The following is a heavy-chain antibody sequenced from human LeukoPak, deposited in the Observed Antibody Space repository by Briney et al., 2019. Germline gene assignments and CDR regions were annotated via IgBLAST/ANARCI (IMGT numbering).Heavy chain of an antibody. J-gene: IGHJ4*02. D-gene: IGHD3-22*01. CDR3: ARSPLGEYDSSGYYYAPNYFDY. Sequence: GGSLRLSCAASGFTVSSNYMSWVRQAPGKGLEWVSVIYSGGSTYYADSVKGRFTISRDNSKNTLYLQMNSLRAEDTAVYYCARSPLGEYDSSGYYYAPNYFDYWGQGTLVTVSS. CDR1: GFTVSSNY. V-gene: IGHV3-53*01. CDR2: IYSGGST.